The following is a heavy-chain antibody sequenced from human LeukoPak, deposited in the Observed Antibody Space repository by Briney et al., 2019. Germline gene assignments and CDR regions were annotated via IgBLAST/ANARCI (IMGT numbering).Heavy chain of an antibody. Sequence: GGSLRLSCAASGFTFTNYAMSWVRQTPGKGLGWVSAISAISGSGETTYYADSVKGRFTISRDNSKSSLYLQMNSLRAEDTAVYYCAKFFGVIISTYPYDYWGQGTLVTVSS. CDR3: AKFFGVIISTYPYDY. CDR2: ISAISGSGETT. V-gene: IGHV3-23*01. CDR1: GFTFTNYA. D-gene: IGHD2-21*01. J-gene: IGHJ4*02.